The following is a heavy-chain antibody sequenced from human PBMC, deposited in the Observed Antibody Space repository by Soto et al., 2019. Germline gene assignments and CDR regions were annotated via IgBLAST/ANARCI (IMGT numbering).Heavy chain of an antibody. J-gene: IGHJ5*02. D-gene: IGHD1-26*01. V-gene: IGHV3-21*01. CDR2: ISSGSAFI. CDR3: TRDQGGSYDSWFDP. Sequence: EVQVVESGGGLVKPGGSLRLSCSFSFSMYSMDWVRQSPGKGLEWVASISSGSAFIKYADSVKGRFTISRDNAKNSVSLQMSSLRVEDTAMYYCTRDQGGSYDSWFDPWGQGTLVTVSS. CDR1: FSFSMYS.